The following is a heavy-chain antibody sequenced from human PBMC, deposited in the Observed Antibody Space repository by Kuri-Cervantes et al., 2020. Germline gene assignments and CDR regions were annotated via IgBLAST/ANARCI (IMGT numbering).Heavy chain of an antibody. CDR1: GGSFSGYY. D-gene: IGHD3-16*02. CDR2: INHSGST. J-gene: IGHJ4*02. Sequence: GSLRLSCAVYGGSFSGYYWSWIRQPPGKGLEWIGEINHSGSTNYNPSLRSRVTISVDTSKNQFSLKLSSVTAADTAVYYCARGVRRGYYDYIWGSYRFLSSTFDYWGQGTLVTDSS. CDR3: ARGVRRGYYDYIWGSYRFLSSTFDY. V-gene: IGHV4-34*01.